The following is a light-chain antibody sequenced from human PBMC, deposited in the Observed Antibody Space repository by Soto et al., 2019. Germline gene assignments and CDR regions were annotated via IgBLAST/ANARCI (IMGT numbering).Light chain of an antibody. V-gene: IGLV1-44*01. CDR1: SSNIGASS. CDR2: SDD. CDR3: AAWDDTLNEWV. Sequence: QSVLAQPPSASGTPGQRVSISCSGSSSNIGASSVNWYQHVPRAAPQLLIYSDDQRPSEVPDRFSGSKSGTSASLAISGLRSDDEGDYYCAAWDDTLNEWVFGGGTQLTVL. J-gene: IGLJ3*02.